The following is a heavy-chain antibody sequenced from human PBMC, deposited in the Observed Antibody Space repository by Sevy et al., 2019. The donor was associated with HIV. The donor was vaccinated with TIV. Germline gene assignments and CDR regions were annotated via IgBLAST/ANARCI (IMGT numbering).Heavy chain of an antibody. D-gene: IGHD3-16*01. CDR1: GFTFSSYD. CDR3: VGNWGAYDPGFDP. CDR2: ISSSGSSI. V-gene: IGHV3-48*03. Sequence: GGSLRLSCTASGFTFSSYDMNWVRQAPGKGLEWVSRISSSGSSIYSADSVKGRFTISRDNVKNALKLQMNSLRAEDTALYYCVGNWGAYDPGFDPWGQGTLVTVSS. J-gene: IGHJ5*02.